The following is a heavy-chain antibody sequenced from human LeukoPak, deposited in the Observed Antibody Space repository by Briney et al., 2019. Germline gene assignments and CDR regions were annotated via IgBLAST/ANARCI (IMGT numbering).Heavy chain of an antibody. V-gene: IGHV4-39*07. CDR3: ARDLMRIVVVPAAISRLENWFDP. CDR1: GGSISSNTYS. D-gene: IGHD2-2*01. J-gene: IGHJ5*02. Sequence: PSETLSLTCTVSGGSISSNTYSWGWIRQPPGKGLEWIGSIYYGGSAYYNPSLKSRVTISVDTSKNQFSLKLSSVTAADTAVYYCARDLMRIVVVPAAISRLENWFDPWGQGTLVTVSS. CDR2: IYYGGSA.